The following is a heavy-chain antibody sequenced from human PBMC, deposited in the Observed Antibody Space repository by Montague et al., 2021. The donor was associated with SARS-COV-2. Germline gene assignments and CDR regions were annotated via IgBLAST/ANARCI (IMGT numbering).Heavy chain of an antibody. V-gene: IGHV4-39*01. CDR3: ARHRITIFLCRLFDY. CDR2: IYYSGST. D-gene: IGHD3-9*01. J-gene: IGHJ4*02. Sequence: SETLSLTCTVSGGSIRSSSYYWGWIRRPPGKGLEWFGSIYYSGSTYYNPSLKSRVTISVDTSKNQFSLKLSSVTAADTAVYYCARHRITIFLCRLFDYWGQGTLVTVSS. CDR1: GGSIRSSSYY.